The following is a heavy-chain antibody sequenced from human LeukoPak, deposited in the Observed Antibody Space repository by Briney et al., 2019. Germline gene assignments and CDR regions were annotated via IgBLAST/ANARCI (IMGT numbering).Heavy chain of an antibody. Sequence: PGGSLRLSCAASGFTFSSYEMNWVRQAPGKGLEWVSYISSSGSTIYYADSVKGRFTISRDNAKNSLYLQMNSLRAEDTAVYHCAKGATLGLRGVYFDYWGQGTLVTVSS. D-gene: IGHD5/OR15-5a*01. V-gene: IGHV3-48*03. J-gene: IGHJ4*02. CDR3: AKGATLGLRGVYFDY. CDR1: GFTFSSYE. CDR2: ISSSGSTI.